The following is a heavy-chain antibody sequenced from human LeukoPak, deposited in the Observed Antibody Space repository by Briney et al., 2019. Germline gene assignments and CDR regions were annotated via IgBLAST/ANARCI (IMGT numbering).Heavy chain of an antibody. CDR2: IYYSGST. V-gene: IGHV4-59*08. J-gene: IGHJ4*02. Sequence: SETLSLTCTVSGGSISSYYWSWIRQPPGKGLEWIGYIYYSGSTNYNPSLKSRVTISVDTSKNQFSLKLSSVTAADTAVYYCARLYRTRWLQFYYFDYWGQGTLVTVSS. CDR1: GGSISSYY. CDR3: ARLYRTRWLQFYYFDY. D-gene: IGHD5-12*01.